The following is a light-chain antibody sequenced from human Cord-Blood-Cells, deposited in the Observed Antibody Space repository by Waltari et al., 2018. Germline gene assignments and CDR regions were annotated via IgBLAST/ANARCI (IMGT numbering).Light chain of an antibody. CDR3: AAWDDSLNGWV. Sequence: QSVLTQPPSASGTPGQRVTISCSGSSSNIGSNTVNWYQQLPGTAPKLLIYSHNQRPSGVPARFSGSKSGTSASLAISGLQSEDEADYYCAAWDDSLNGWVFGGGTKLTVL. CDR2: SHN. CDR1: SSNIGSNT. J-gene: IGLJ3*02. V-gene: IGLV1-44*01.